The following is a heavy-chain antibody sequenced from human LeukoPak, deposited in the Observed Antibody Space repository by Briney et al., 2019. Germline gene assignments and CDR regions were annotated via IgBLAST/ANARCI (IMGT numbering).Heavy chain of an antibody. CDR1: GFTVSSNY. Sequence: PGGSLRLSCAASGFTVSSNYMSWVRQAPGKGLEWVSVIYSGGSTYYADSVKGRFTIFRDNAKNTLNLQMNSLRAEDTAVYYCARYGSGYDLIDYWGRGTLVTVSS. CDR3: ARYGSGYDLIDY. CDR2: IYSGGST. D-gene: IGHD5-12*01. V-gene: IGHV3-66*01. J-gene: IGHJ4*02.